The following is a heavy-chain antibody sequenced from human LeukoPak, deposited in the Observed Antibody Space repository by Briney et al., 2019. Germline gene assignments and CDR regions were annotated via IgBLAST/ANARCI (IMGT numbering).Heavy chain of an antibody. CDR2: IIPIFGTA. V-gene: IGHV1-69*13. CDR3: ARENTSYDFWSGYYTAPTFDY. J-gene: IGHJ4*02. D-gene: IGHD3-3*01. Sequence: ASVKVSCKASGGTFSSYAISWVRQAPGQGLEWMGGIIPIFGTANYAQKFQGRVTITADESTSTAYMELSSLRSEDTAVYYCARENTSYDFWSGYYTAPTFDYWGQGTLVTVSS. CDR1: GGTFSSYA.